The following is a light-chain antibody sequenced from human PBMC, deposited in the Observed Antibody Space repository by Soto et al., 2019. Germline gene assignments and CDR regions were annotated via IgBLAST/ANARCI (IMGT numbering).Light chain of an antibody. CDR3: QQYGRSGT. CDR1: QSISRTY. J-gene: IGKJ1*01. V-gene: IGKV3-20*01. CDR2: ATS. Sequence: EAGLTQSPGTLSLSPGERATLSCRASQSISRTYLAWYQQKPVQAPRLLIYATSSRATGIPDRFSGSGSGTDFTLTISRLEPEDFAVYYCQQYGRSGTFGQGTKVDIK.